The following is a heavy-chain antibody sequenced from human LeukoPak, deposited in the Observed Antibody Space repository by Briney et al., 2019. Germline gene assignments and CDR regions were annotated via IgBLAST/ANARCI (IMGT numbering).Heavy chain of an antibody. Sequence: GESLKISCKGSGYSFTSYLIGWVRQMPGKGLEWMGIIYPGDSDTRYSPSFRGQVTILADKTISTAYLQWSSLKASDTATYYCARSVSVGFDPWGQGTLVTVSS. CDR2: IYPGDSDT. V-gene: IGHV5-51*01. D-gene: IGHD6-19*01. J-gene: IGHJ5*02. CDR3: ARSVSVGFDP. CDR1: GYSFTSYL.